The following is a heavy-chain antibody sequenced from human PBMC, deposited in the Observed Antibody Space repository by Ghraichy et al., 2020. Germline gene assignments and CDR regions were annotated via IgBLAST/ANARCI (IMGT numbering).Heavy chain of an antibody. CDR2: TYYSGST. CDR3: ARGGYGSGNYYYAMDI. V-gene: IGHV4-59*12. CDR1: GDSISSYY. D-gene: IGHD3-10*01. Sequence: SETLSLRCTASGDSISSYYWHWIRQPPGKGLEWIGYTYYSGSTAYNPSLKSRVTMSVDMSNNQLSLKVRSVTAADTAVYYCARGGYGSGNYYYAMDIWGQGTTVTVSS. J-gene: IGHJ6*02.